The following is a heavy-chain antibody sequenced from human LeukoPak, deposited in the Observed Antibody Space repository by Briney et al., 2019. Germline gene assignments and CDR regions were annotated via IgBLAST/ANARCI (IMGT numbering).Heavy chain of an antibody. CDR1: GFTFSSYE. D-gene: IGHD5-18*01. Sequence: QPGGSLRLSCAASGFTFSSYEMNWVRQPPGKGLEWVSYISSSGSTIYYADSVKGRFTISRDNAKNSLYLQMNSLRAEDTAVYYCARAYSYGIFYFDYWGQGTLVTVSS. CDR3: ARAYSYGIFYFDY. J-gene: IGHJ4*02. CDR2: ISSSGSTI. V-gene: IGHV3-48*03.